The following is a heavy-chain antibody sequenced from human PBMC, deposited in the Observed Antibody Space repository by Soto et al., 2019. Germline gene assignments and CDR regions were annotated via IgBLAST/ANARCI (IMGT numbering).Heavy chain of an antibody. Sequence: GGSLRLSCAASGFTFSSYGMHWVRQAPGKGLEWVAVIWYDGSNKYYADSVKGRFTISRDNSKNTLYLQMNSLRAEDTAVYYCARDGRVVDTAMVTEVDGGSFDYWGQGTLVTVSS. CDR1: GFTFSSYG. CDR3: ARDGRVVDTAMVTEVDGGSFDY. J-gene: IGHJ4*02. CDR2: IWYDGSNK. V-gene: IGHV3-33*01. D-gene: IGHD5-18*01.